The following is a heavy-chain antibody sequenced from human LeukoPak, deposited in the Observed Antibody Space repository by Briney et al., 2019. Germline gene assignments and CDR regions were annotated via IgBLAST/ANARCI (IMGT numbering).Heavy chain of an antibody. J-gene: IGHJ4*02. CDR3: ARSDFFDY. V-gene: IGHV1-3*01. CDR2: INVGNGNT. CDR1: GYIFTTHA. Sequence: GASVKVSCKASGYIFTTHAIHWVRQAPGQRLEWMGWINVGNGNTKYSQKFQGRVTIIRDTSASTAYMELSSLRSEDTAVYYCARSDFFDYWGRGTLVTVSS.